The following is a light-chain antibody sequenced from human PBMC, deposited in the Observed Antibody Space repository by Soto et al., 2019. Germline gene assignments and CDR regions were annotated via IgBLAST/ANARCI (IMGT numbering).Light chain of an antibody. Sequence: EIVLAQSPGTLSLSPGERATLSCRASQSVSSSYLAWYQQKPGQTPRLLIYGASSRATDIPDRFSGSGSGTDFTLTISRLEPEDFAVYYCQQYGNSPVTFGGGTKVEIK. CDR2: GAS. CDR1: QSVSSSY. V-gene: IGKV3-20*01. J-gene: IGKJ4*01. CDR3: QQYGNSPVT.